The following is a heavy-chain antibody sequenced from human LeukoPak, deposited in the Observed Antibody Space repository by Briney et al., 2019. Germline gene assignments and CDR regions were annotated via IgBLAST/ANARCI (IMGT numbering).Heavy chain of an antibody. CDR2: IKQDGSEK. V-gene: IGHV3-7*01. CDR3: AREIMAKVYAAANWGLWDYFDY. CDR1: GFTFSSYW. Sequence: QAGGSLRLSCAASGFTFSSYWMSWVRQAPGKGLEWVANIKQDGSEKYYVDSVKGRFTISRDNAKNSLYLQMNSLRAEDTAVYYCAREIMAKVYAAANWGLWDYFDYWGQGTLVTVSS. J-gene: IGHJ4*02. D-gene: IGHD7-27*01.